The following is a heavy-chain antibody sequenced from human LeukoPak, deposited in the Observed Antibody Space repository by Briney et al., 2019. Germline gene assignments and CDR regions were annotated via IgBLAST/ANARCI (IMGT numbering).Heavy chain of an antibody. CDR2: INHSGST. D-gene: IGHD3-3*01. CDR3: ADGWSGYLY. J-gene: IGHJ4*02. V-gene: IGHV4-34*01. Sequence: KSSETLSLTCAVYSGSFSGYCWSWIRQPPGKGLEWIGEINHSGSTNYNPSLKSRVTISVDTSKNQFSLKLSSVTAADTAVYYCADGWSGYLYWGQGTLVTVSS. CDR1: SGSFSGYC.